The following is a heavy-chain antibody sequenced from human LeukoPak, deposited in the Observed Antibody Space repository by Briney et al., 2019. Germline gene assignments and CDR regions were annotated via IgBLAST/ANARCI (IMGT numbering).Heavy chain of an antibody. Sequence: SETLSLTCTVSGGSITSSGFFWGWIRQPPGKGPEWIGSMYYTGSTYYSPSLKSRVTISTDTSKNQFSLMLSSVTAADTAVYYCAGRGPAGTVPGDYWGQGTLVTVSS. CDR1: GGSITSSGFF. CDR3: AGRGPAGTVPGDY. J-gene: IGHJ4*02. V-gene: IGHV4-39*01. D-gene: IGHD3/OR15-3a*01. CDR2: MYYTGST.